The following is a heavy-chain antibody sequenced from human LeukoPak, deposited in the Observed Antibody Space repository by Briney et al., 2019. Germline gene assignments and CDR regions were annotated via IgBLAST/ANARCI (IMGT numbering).Heavy chain of an antibody. D-gene: IGHD6-19*01. CDR2: IYYNGST. Sequence: SETLSLTCTVSGGSMSSFYWSWFRQPPGKRLEWIGYIYYNGSTNYNPSLKSRVTISVDTSKNHFSLKLTSVTAADTAVYYCARGGWPLDYWGQGTLVTVSS. J-gene: IGHJ4*02. CDR3: ARGGWPLDY. V-gene: IGHV4-59*01. CDR1: GGSMSSFY.